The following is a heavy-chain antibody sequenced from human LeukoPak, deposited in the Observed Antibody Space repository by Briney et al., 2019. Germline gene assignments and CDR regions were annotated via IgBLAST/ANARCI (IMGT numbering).Heavy chain of an antibody. CDR2: ISAGGDSK. J-gene: IGHJ6*03. CDR3: AKPSSTSAHYYYYMDV. V-gene: IGHV3-23*01. Sequence: GGSLRLSCAASGFTFSSYGMSWVRQAPGQGLEWVSAISAGGDSKYYADSVKGRFTISRDNSKNTLYLQMNSLRAEDTAVYYCAKPSSTSAHYYYYMDVWGKGTTVTVSS. CDR1: GFTFSSYG. D-gene: IGHD2-2*01.